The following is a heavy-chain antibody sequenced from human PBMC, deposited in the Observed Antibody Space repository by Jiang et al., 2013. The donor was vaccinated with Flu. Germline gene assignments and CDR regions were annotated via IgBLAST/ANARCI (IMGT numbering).Heavy chain of an antibody. Sequence: KGLEWMGRIDPSDSYTNYSPSFQGHVTISADKSISTAYLQWSSLKASDTAMYYCASLGYSHYGMDVWGQGTTVTVSS. CDR3: ASLGYSHYGMDV. CDR2: IDPSDSYT. J-gene: IGHJ6*02. D-gene: IGHD5-18*01. V-gene: IGHV5-10-1*01.